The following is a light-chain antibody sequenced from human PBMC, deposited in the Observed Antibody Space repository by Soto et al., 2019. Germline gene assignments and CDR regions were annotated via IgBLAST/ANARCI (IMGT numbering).Light chain of an antibody. CDR1: SSDVGGYNY. V-gene: IGLV2-14*01. CDR3: SSFTSINSVV. J-gene: IGLJ2*01. Sequence: QSVLTQPASVSASPGQSLTISCTGTSSDVGGYNYVSWYQQHPGKAPKLMIYEVSNRPSGVSNRFSGFKSGNTASLIISGLQAEDEADYYCSSFTSINSVVFGGGTKVTVL. CDR2: EVS.